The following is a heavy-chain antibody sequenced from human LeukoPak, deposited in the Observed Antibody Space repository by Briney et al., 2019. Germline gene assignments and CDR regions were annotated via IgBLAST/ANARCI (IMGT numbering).Heavy chain of an antibody. Sequence: PGGSLRLSCAASGFTFSSYAMHWVRQAPGKGLEWVAVISYDGSNKYYADSVKGRFTISRDNAKNSLYLQMNSLRAEDTAVYYCARSGYSSSWVDAFDIWGQGTMVTVSS. V-gene: IGHV3-30-3*01. D-gene: IGHD6-6*01. CDR3: ARSGYSSSWVDAFDI. CDR2: ISYDGSNK. J-gene: IGHJ3*02. CDR1: GFTFSSYA.